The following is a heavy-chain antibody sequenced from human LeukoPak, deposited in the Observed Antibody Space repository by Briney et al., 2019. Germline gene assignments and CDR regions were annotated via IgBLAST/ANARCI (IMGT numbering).Heavy chain of an antibody. CDR1: GFTFRSYE. J-gene: IGHJ5*02. CDR2: ISSSGSTI. D-gene: IGHD3-22*01. CDR3: ARGRAYYDSSGNSWGWLT. V-gene: IGHV3-48*03. Sequence: GGSLRLSCAASGFTFRSYEMNWVRQAPGKGLEWISYISSSGSTIYYADSVKGRFTISRDNAKNSLYLQMNSLRAEDMAVYYCARGRAYYDSSGNSWGWLTWGQGTLVTVSS.